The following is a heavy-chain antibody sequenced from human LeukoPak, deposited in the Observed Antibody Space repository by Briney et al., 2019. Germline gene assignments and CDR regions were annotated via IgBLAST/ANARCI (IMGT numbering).Heavy chain of an antibody. CDR2: SHPSGGST. V-gene: IGHV1-46*01. CDR1: GYTYSSYY. CDR3: AREKIAAAGTDFDY. J-gene: IGHJ4*02. D-gene: IGHD6-13*01. Sequence: GASVKVSCRAWGYTYSSYYRHWVRQAPGHGIECVGISHPSGGSTSYAQKVQGRVTMTRDTSTSTVYMELSSLRSEDTAVYYCAREKIAAAGTDFDYWGQGNLVTVSS.